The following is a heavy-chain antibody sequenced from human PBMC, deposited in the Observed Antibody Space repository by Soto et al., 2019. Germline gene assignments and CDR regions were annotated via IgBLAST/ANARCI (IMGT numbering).Heavy chain of an antibody. CDR3: ARTYYDFWSGYIKGWFGP. CDR1: GYTFTSYG. J-gene: IGHJ5*02. CDR2: ISAYNGNT. Sequence: ASVKVSCKASGYTFTSYGISWVRQAPGQGLEWMGWISAYNGNTNYAQKLQGRVTMTTDTSTSTAYMELRSLRSDDTAVYYCARTYYDFWSGYIKGWFGPWGQGTLVTVSS. V-gene: IGHV1-18*01. D-gene: IGHD3-3*01.